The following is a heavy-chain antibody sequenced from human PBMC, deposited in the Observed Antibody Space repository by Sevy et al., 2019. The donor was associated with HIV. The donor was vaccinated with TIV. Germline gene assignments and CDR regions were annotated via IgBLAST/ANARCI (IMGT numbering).Heavy chain of an antibody. D-gene: IGHD1-1*01. Sequence: GSLRLSCSVSGGSISSYFWTWVRQSPGKGLEWLGNIYFTGNTDYSPSLKSRVTLSLDTSKSQFSLTLKSVTAADTAIYFCARDSTTRPRVLDYWGQGTLVTVSS. CDR3: ARDSTTRPRVLDY. V-gene: IGHV4-59*01. J-gene: IGHJ4*02. CDR2: IYFTGNT. CDR1: GGSISSYF.